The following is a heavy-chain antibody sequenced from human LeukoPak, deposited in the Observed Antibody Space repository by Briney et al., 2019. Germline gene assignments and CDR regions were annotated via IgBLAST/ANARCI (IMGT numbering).Heavy chain of an antibody. D-gene: IGHD6-13*01. CDR2: ISYDGSNK. J-gene: IGHJ6*02. Sequence: GGSLRLSCAASGFTFSSYGMHWVRQAPGKGLEWVAVISYDGSNKYYADSVKGRFTISRDNSKNTLYLQMNSLRAEDTAVYYCARAVAAAARAMDVWGQGTTVTVSS. CDR3: ARAVAAAARAMDV. CDR1: GFTFSSYG. V-gene: IGHV3-30*03.